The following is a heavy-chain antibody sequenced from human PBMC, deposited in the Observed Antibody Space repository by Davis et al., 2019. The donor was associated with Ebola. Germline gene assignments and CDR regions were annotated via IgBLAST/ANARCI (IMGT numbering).Heavy chain of an antibody. CDR3: AKGGDNYNLAYFDF. J-gene: IGHJ4*01. D-gene: IGHD5-24*01. CDR2: LTGDSGYI. Sequence: GESLKISCAASGFTFSNYAMSWVRQAPGKGLEWVSALTGDSGYISQADSVKGRFTIYRDNSKNTLFLEMNDVRAEDTALYYCAKGGDNYNLAYFDFWGQGTVVTVSS. V-gene: IGHV3-23*01. CDR1: GFTFSNYA.